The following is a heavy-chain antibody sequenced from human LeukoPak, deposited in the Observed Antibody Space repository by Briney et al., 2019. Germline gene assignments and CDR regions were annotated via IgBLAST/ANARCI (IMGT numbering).Heavy chain of an antibody. D-gene: IGHD1-26*01. CDR1: GFAFHAFD. Sequence: PGGSLRLTCAASGFAFHAFDRSWIRQAPGKGLEWVSRINSDGGKTYYADSVRGRFTISRDNSKNSLYLQMNSLRTDDAALYYCATWAFYHGLDVWGEGTTVTVSS. CDR3: ATWAFYHGLDV. CDR2: INSDGGKT. J-gene: IGHJ6*04. V-gene: IGHV3-43*02.